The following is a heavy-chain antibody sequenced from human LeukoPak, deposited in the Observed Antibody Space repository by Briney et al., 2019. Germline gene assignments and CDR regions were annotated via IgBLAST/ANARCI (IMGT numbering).Heavy chain of an antibody. CDR3: AKDQVGATTEYAFDI. D-gene: IGHD1-26*01. CDR2: ISSSSSYI. Sequence: GGSLRLSCAASGFIFSSYSMNWVRQAPGKGLEWVSSISSSSSYIYYADSVKGRFTISRDNSKNTLYLQMNSLRAEDTAVYYCAKDQVGATTEYAFDIWGQGTMVTVSS. V-gene: IGHV3-21*04. CDR1: GFIFSSYS. J-gene: IGHJ3*02.